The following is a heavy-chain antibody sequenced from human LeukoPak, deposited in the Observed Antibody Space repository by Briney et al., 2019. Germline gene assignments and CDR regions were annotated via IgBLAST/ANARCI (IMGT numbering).Heavy chain of an antibody. Sequence: PGGSLRLSCVASGFSFTNYDIHWVRQAPGRGLEWVAVTSLDGSNKLYTDTVRGRFIISRDNSKNTVYLQMDSLRAEDTAVYYCARDLTLGKPDHSDHWGQGTLVTVSS. CDR3: ARDLTLGKPDHSDH. D-gene: IGHD7-27*01. CDR1: GFSFTNYD. V-gene: IGHV3-30-3*01. CDR2: TSLDGSNK. J-gene: IGHJ4*02.